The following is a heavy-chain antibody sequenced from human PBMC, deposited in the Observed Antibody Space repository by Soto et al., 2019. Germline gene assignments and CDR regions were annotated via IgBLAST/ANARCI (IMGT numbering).Heavy chain of an antibody. V-gene: IGHV3-64D*06. CDR3: VHPRSTVQIPPT. Sequence: LRLSCSASGFTFSMFSMHWVRQAPGKGLEYVSGISSNGDSTYYADSVKGRFTISRDNSRNTLYLQMSSLRAVDTAVYYCVHPRSTVQIPPTWGQGTLVTVSS. CDR2: ISSNGDST. CDR1: GFTFSMFS. D-gene: IGHD4-17*01. J-gene: IGHJ5*02.